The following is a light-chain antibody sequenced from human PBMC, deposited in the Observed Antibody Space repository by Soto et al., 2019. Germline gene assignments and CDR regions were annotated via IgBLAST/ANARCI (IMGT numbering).Light chain of an antibody. CDR1: SSDVGAYNY. V-gene: IGLV2-8*01. Sequence: QSALTQPPSASGSPGQSVTISCTGTSSDVGAYNYVSWYQQHPGKAPKLMIYEVNKRPSGVPDRFSGSNSGNTAVRTGSGLQAEYEADYFCSSYVGNNNLVFGGGTKLTVL. J-gene: IGLJ2*01. CDR2: EVN. CDR3: SSYVGNNNLV.